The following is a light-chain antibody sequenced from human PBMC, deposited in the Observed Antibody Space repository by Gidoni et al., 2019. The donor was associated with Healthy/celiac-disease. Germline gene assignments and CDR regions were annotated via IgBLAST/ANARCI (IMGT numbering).Light chain of an antibody. Sequence: IVMTQSPDSLAVSLGERATINCKSSQSVLYSSNKKNYLAWYQQKPRQPPKLLIYWASTRESGVPDRVSGSGCGTDFTLTISSLQAEDVAVYYCQQYYSTPTFGGGTKVEIK. CDR1: QSVLYSSNKKNY. CDR2: WAS. J-gene: IGKJ4*01. V-gene: IGKV4-1*01. CDR3: QQYYSTPT.